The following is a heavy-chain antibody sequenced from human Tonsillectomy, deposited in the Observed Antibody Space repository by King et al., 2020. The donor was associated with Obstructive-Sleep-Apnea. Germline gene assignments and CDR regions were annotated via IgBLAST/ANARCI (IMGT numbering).Heavy chain of an antibody. CDR3: ARGGAYYNHYFDS. Sequence: VQLQQWGAGLLKPSETLSLTCAVYGASLRGYYWSWIRQPPGKGLEWIGQINHSGSTNYNPSLKSRVAISVDTSRNQLSLKLYSVTAADTAVYFCARGGAYYNHYFDSWGQGTLVTVSS. CDR1: GASLRGYY. J-gene: IGHJ4*02. CDR2: INHSGST. D-gene: IGHD3-10*01. V-gene: IGHV4-34*01.